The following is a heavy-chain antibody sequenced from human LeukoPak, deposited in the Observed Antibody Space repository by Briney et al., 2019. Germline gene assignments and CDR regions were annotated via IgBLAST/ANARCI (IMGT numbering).Heavy chain of an antibody. Sequence: GRSLRLSCAASGFTFDDYDMHWVRQAPGKGLEWVSGINWNSGNIGYADSVKGRFTISRDNAKNSLYLQMNSLRAEDMALYYCAKSYDSSGTIDYWGQGTLVTVSS. J-gene: IGHJ4*02. D-gene: IGHD3-22*01. CDR2: INWNSGNI. V-gene: IGHV3-9*03. CDR1: GFTFDDYD. CDR3: AKSYDSSGTIDY.